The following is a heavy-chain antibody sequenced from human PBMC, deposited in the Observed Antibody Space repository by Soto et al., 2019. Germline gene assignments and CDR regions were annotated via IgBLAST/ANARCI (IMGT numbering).Heavy chain of an antibody. Sequence: SLEILPLTCTVSGGSISSYYWSWIRQPPGKGLEWIGYIYYSGSTNYNPSLKSRVTISVDTSKNQFSLKLSSVTAADTAVYYCARGGSIAVAGMTPVDWGQGTLVTVSS. CDR2: IYYSGST. V-gene: IGHV4-59*01. J-gene: IGHJ4*02. CDR3: ARGGSIAVAGMTPVD. D-gene: IGHD6-19*01. CDR1: GGSISSYY.